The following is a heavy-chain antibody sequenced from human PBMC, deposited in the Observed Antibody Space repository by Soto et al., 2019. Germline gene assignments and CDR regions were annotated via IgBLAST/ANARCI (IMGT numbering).Heavy chain of an antibody. CDR1: GFTFSSYA. Sequence: EVQLLESGGGLVQPGGSLRLSCAASGFTFSSYAMSWVRQAPGKGLEWVSAISGSGGSPYYADSVEGRFTISRDNSKNTLHLQINGLRVEDTAVYYCAKEPCIGWVGMSVYWGQGTLVTVSS. J-gene: IGHJ4*02. CDR2: ISGSGGSP. CDR3: AKEPCIGWVGMSVY. D-gene: IGHD6-19*01. V-gene: IGHV3-23*01.